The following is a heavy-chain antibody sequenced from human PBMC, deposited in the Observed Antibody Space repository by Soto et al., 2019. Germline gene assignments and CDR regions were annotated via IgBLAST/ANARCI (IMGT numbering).Heavy chain of an antibody. CDR3: AADTGDYDFWSGYYAHPSAFDI. Sequence: SVKVSCKASGFTFTSSAVQWVRQARGQRLEWIGWIVVGSGNTNYAQKFQERVTITRDMSTSTAYMELSSLRSEDTAVYYCAADTGDYDFWSGYYAHPSAFDIWGQGTMVTVSS. V-gene: IGHV1-58*01. CDR2: IVVGSGNT. D-gene: IGHD3-3*01. J-gene: IGHJ3*02. CDR1: GFTFTSSA.